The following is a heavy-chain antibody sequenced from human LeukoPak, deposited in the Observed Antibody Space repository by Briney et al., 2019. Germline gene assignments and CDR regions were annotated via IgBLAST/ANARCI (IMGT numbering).Heavy chain of an antibody. V-gene: IGHV3-30*04. Sequence: WGPLRLSCAASGVTFSSYAVLWFCRAPGKGREGLAVLLCDRSNKYYADSVKAGFTISRYNTKNTLYLQMNRLRAEDTAVYYCASLGSDYYDSSGYFDYWGQGTLVTVSS. CDR1: GVTFSSYA. J-gene: IGHJ4*02. CDR2: LLCDRSNK. D-gene: IGHD3-22*01. CDR3: ASLGSDYYDSSGYFDY.